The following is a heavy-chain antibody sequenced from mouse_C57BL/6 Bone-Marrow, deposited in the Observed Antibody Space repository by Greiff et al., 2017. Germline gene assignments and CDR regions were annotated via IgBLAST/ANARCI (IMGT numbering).Heavy chain of an antibody. V-gene: IGHV3-6*01. Sequence: EVKVEESGPGLVKPSQSLSLTCSVTGYSITSGYYWNWIRQFPGNKLEWMGYISYDGSNNYNPSLKNRISITRDTSKNQSFLKLNSVTTEDTATYYCARAHYYGSSYYDYWGQGTTLTVSS. D-gene: IGHD1-1*01. J-gene: IGHJ2*01. CDR2: ISYDGSN. CDR3: ARAHYYGSSYYDY. CDR1: GYSITSGYY.